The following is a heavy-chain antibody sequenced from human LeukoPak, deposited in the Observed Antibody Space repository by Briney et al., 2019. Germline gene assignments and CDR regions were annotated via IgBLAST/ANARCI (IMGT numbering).Heavy chain of an antibody. D-gene: IGHD5-12*01. CDR1: GGSISSGSYY. J-gene: IGHJ6*03. Sequence: PSETLSLTCTVSGGSISSGSYYWNWIRQPAGKGLEWIGRIYTSGSTNYNPSLKSRVTMSVDTSKNQFSLKLSSVTAADTAVYYCARARWDIASWSLHYYYYMDVWGKGTTVTISS. CDR3: ARARWDIASWSLHYYYYMDV. CDR2: IYTSGST. V-gene: IGHV4-61*02.